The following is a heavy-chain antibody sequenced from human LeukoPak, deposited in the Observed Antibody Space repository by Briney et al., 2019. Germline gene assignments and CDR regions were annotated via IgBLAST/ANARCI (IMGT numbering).Heavy chain of an antibody. CDR3: ARWDCSGGSCSDY. CDR1: GYTFTSYG. D-gene: IGHD2-15*01. CDR2: ISAYNGNT. Sequence: ASVKVSCKASGYTFTSYGISWVRQAPGQGLEWMGWISAYNGNTNYAQKLQGRVTMTTDTSTSTAYMGLSSLRSEDTAVYYCARWDCSGGSCSDYWGQGTLVTVSS. V-gene: IGHV1-18*01. J-gene: IGHJ4*02.